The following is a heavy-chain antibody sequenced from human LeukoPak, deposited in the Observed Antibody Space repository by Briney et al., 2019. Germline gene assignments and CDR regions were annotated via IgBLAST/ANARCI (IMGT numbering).Heavy chain of an antibody. J-gene: IGHJ5*02. Sequence: GASVKVSCKASGYTFTGYYMHWVRQAPGQGLEWMGWINPNSGGTNYAQKFQGRVTMTRDTSISTAYMELSRLRSDDTAVYYCARDRKTGAVRGVTNWFDPWGQGTLVTVSS. CDR2: INPNSGGT. CDR1: GYTFTGYY. V-gene: IGHV1-2*02. D-gene: IGHD3-10*01. CDR3: ARDRKTGAVRGVTNWFDP.